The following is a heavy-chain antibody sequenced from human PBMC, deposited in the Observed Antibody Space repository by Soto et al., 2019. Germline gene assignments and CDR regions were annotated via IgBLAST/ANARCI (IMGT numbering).Heavy chain of an antibody. CDR2: IYYSGTT. J-gene: IGHJ4*02. D-gene: IGHD2-2*01. CDR1: GDSITSNSYF. V-gene: IGHV4-39*07. Sequence: PSETLSLTCTVSGDSITSNSYFWAWIRQPPGKGLEWIGSIYYSGTTYYNPSLKSRVTISVDRSKNQFSLKLSSVTAADTAVYYCARGPDRRGQGTLVTVSS. CDR3: ARGPDR.